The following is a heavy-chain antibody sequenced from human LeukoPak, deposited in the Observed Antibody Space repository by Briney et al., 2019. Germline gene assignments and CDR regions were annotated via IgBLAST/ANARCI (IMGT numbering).Heavy chain of an antibody. CDR1: GFSFRSDW. Sequence: GGSLRLSCAASGFSFRSDWMHWVRQVPGKGLEWVSAISGSGASTYYADSVKGRFTISRDNSKNTLYLQMNSLRAEDTAIYYCAKAALRYQLLSSLDYWGQGTLVTVSS. CDR2: ISGSGAST. D-gene: IGHD2-2*01. CDR3: AKAALRYQLLSSLDY. V-gene: IGHV3-23*01. J-gene: IGHJ4*02.